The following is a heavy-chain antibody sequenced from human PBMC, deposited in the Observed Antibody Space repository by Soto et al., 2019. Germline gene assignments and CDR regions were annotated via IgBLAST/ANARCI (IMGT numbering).Heavy chain of an antibody. CDR1: GFTFSSYA. J-gene: IGHJ4*02. D-gene: IGHD3-22*01. CDR3: AKEADPTWYYYDSSGYWNY. Sequence: EVQLLESGGGLVQPGGSLRLSCAASGFTFSSYAMSWVRQAPGKGLEWVSAISGSGGSTYYADSVKGRFTISRDNSKNTLYLQMNSLRAEHTAVYYCAKEADPTWYYYDSSGYWNYWGQGTLVTVSS. V-gene: IGHV3-23*01. CDR2: ISGSGGST.